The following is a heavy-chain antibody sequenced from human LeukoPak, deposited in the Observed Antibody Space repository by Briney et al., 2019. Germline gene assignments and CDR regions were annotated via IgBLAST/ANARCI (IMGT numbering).Heavy chain of an antibody. CDR1: GGSISSDY. D-gene: IGHD2-8*01. V-gene: IGHV4-4*07. J-gene: IGHJ4*02. CDR3: ARDQSNALGRTSYDY. CDR2: MWTRGST. Sequence: SETLSLTCTVSGGSISSDYWSWLRQPDGKGLEWIGRMWTRGSTNYNPSLKSRVSMSIDTTKKQFSLRLSSVTAADTAVYYCARDQSNALGRTSYDYWGQGTLVTVSS.